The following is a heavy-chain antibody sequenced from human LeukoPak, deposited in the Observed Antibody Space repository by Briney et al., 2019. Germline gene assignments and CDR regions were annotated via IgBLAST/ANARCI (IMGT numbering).Heavy chain of an antibody. V-gene: IGHV4-4*09. D-gene: IGHD1-26*01. CDR1: GGSISSYY. J-gene: IGHJ3*02. Sequence: SETLSLTRTVSGGSISSYYWSWIRQPPGKGLEWIGYIYASGSTNYNPSLKSRVTISVDTSKNQFSLKLSSVTAADTAVYYCARQGWELQTDDAFDIWGQGTMVTVSS. CDR3: ARQGWELQTDDAFDI. CDR2: IYASGST.